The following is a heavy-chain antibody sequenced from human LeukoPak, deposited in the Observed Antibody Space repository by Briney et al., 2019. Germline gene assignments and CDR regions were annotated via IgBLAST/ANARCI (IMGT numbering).Heavy chain of an antibody. V-gene: IGHV3-11*05. CDR2: ISSSYGYT. CDR3: ARGGGTYGFLFDY. Sequence: GGSLRLSCAASGVTFSDYYFSWIRQAPGKGLEWISYISSSYGYTDYADSVKGRFTISRDNAKSSLYLHLNSLRAEDTAVYYCARGGGTYGFLFDYWGQGTLVTVSS. D-gene: IGHD3-10*01. CDR1: GVTFSDYY. J-gene: IGHJ4*02.